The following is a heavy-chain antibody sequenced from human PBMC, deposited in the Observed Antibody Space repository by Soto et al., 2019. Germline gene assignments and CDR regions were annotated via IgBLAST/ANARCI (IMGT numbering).Heavy chain of an antibody. CDR2: IIPLFDTA. Sequence: QVQLVQSGAEVKKPGSSVTVSCKASGGTFSSHAINWVRQAPGQGLEWMGRIIPLFDTANYAQKFQGRVTITADESTSTVYMELSSLRSEDTALYYCARDLHSSSPVDWVDPWGQGTLVTVSS. J-gene: IGHJ5*02. CDR1: GGTFSSHA. CDR3: ARDLHSSSPVDWVDP. V-gene: IGHV1-69*18. D-gene: IGHD6-13*01.